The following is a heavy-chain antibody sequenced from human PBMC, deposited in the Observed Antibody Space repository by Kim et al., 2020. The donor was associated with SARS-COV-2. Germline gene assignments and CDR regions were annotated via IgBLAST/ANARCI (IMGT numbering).Heavy chain of an antibody. CDR2: INHSGST. Sequence: SETLSLTCAVYGGSFSGYYWSWIRQPPGKGLEWIGEINHSGSTNYNPSLKSRVTISVDTSKNRFSLKLSSVTAADTAVYYCARVNEYYDILTGQYYYYGMDVWGQGTTVTVSS. V-gene: IGHV4-34*01. CDR1: GGSFSGYY. D-gene: IGHD3-9*01. J-gene: IGHJ6*02. CDR3: ARVNEYYDILTGQYYYYGMDV.